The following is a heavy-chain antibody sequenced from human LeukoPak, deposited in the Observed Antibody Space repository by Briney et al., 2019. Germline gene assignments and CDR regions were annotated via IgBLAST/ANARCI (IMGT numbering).Heavy chain of an antibody. V-gene: IGHV3-21*01. D-gene: IGHD2-8*01. CDR2: ISSSSSYI. J-gene: IGHJ6*02. CDR1: GFTFSSYS. CDR3: AREMVYATSYYYYGMDV. Sequence: GGSLRLSCAASGFTFSSYSMNWVRQAPGKGLEWVSSISSSSSYIYYADSVKGRFTISRDNAKNSLYLQMNSLRAGDTAVYYCAREMVYATSYYYYGMDVWGQGTTVTVSS.